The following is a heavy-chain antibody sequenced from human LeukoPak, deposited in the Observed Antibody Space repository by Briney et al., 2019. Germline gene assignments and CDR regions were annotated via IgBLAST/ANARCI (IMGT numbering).Heavy chain of an antibody. CDR1: GFTVSSNY. J-gene: IGHJ4*02. V-gene: IGHV3-66*01. CDR3: AKGQGV. CDR2: MYTGGTT. Sequence: PGVSLRLSCAASGFTVSSNYMYWLRQAPGKGLEWVSVMYTGGTTYYADSVRGRFTISRDNSKNTLYLEMNSLRAEDTAVYYCAKGQGVWGQGTLATASS.